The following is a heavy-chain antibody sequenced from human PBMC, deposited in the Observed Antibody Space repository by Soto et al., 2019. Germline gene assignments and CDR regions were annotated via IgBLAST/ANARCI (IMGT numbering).Heavy chain of an antibody. J-gene: IGHJ4*02. V-gene: IGHV4-31*03. Sequence: SETLSLTCTVSGGSISSGGYYWSWIRQHPGKGLEWIGYIYYSGSTYYNPSLKSRVTISVDTSKNQFSLKLSSVTAADTAVYYCARINDYVWGSYRTYYFDYWGQGTLVTVSS. D-gene: IGHD3-16*02. CDR1: GGSISSGGYY. CDR3: ARINDYVWGSYRTYYFDY. CDR2: IYYSGST.